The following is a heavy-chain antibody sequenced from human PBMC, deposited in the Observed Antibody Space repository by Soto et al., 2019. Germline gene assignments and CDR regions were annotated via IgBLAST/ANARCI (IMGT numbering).Heavy chain of an antibody. Sequence: EVQLVESGGGLVQPGGSLRLSCAASGFTFSSYSMNWVRQAPGKGLEWVSYISSSSSTIYYADSVKGRFTISRDNAKNSLYLQMNSLRAEDTAVYYCARDFAHSSGWYGDLDYWGQGTLVTVSS. D-gene: IGHD6-19*01. V-gene: IGHV3-48*01. CDR3: ARDFAHSSGWYGDLDY. J-gene: IGHJ4*02. CDR2: ISSSSSTI. CDR1: GFTFSSYS.